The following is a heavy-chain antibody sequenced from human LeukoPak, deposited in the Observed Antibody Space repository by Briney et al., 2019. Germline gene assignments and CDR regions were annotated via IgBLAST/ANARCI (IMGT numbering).Heavy chain of an antibody. CDR2: INPSGGST. D-gene: IGHD1-26*01. CDR1: GYTFTNYY. V-gene: IGHV1-46*01. Sequence: ASVKVSCKASGYTFTNYYMHWVRQAPGQGLEWMGIINPSGGSTSYAQKFQGRVTMARDMSTSTVYMELTSLRSEDTAVYYCVSDIGASGAFDIWGQGTVVTVSS. CDR3: VSDIGASGAFDI. J-gene: IGHJ3*02.